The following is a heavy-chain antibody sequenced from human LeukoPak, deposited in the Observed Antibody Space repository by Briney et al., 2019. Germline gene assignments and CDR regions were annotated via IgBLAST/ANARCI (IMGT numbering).Heavy chain of an antibody. CDR1: GGTFSSYA. Sequence: SVKVSCKASGGTFSSYAISWVRQAPGQGLEWMGGIIPIFGTANYAQKFQGRVTITADESTSTAYMELSSLRSEDTAVYYCAGSGYYYDSSGYYYGSEYFQHWGQGTLVTVSS. CDR3: AGSGYYYDSSGYYYGSEYFQH. J-gene: IGHJ1*01. CDR2: IIPIFGTA. D-gene: IGHD3-22*01. V-gene: IGHV1-69*13.